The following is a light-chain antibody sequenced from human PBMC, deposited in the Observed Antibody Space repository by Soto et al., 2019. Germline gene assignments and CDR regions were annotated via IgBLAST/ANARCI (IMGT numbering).Light chain of an antibody. Sequence: QSVLTQPPSVSGAPGQRVTFSCTGNSSNIGGYDVHWYQQLPGTAPKLLIYANSNRPSGVPDRFSGSKSGSSVSLAITGLQAEEEAEYYCQFYDSSLSGYVFGAGTKVTVL. V-gene: IGLV1-40*01. CDR2: ANS. CDR3: QFYDSSLSGYV. CDR1: SSNIGGYD. J-gene: IGLJ1*01.